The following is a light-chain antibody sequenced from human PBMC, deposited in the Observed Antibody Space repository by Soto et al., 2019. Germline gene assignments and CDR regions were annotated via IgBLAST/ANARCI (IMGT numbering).Light chain of an antibody. CDR2: LGS. V-gene: IGKV2-28*01. CDR1: QSLLHVNGYSY. CDR3: MQALQTPPT. J-gene: IGKJ1*01. Sequence: DVVMTQTPLSLPVTPGETASISCRSNQSLLHVNGYSYLDWYLQKPGQSPQLLIYLGSNRASGVPDRFSGSGSGTEFTLTVSRVEAEDVGVYYCMQALQTPPTFGQGTKV.